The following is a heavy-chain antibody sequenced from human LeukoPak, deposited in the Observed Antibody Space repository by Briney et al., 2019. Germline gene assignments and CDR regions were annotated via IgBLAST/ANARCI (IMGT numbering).Heavy chain of an antibody. V-gene: IGHV3-23*01. CDR2: ISGSGGST. J-gene: IGHJ6*03. CDR1: GFTFSSYA. Sequence: GGSLRLSCAASGFTFSSYAMSWVRQAPGKGLEWVSAISGSGGSTFYADSVKGRFTISRDNSKNTLYLHMNSLRAEDTALYYCARGYSSGWYPNYMDVWGKGTTVTISS. CDR3: ARGYSSGWYPNYMDV. D-gene: IGHD6-19*01.